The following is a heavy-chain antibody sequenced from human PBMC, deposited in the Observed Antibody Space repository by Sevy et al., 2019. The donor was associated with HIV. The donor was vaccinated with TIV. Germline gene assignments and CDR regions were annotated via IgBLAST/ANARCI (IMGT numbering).Heavy chain of an antibody. CDR2: IYIGDTT. CDR3: ARGKHVSDYYGSFDY. J-gene: IGHJ4*02. D-gene: IGHD4-17*01. Sequence: GGSLRLSCAASGLTVSSNFMSWVRQAPGKGLEWVSVIYIGDTTYYADSVKGRFTISRDNSKNTLYLQMNSLRAEDTAVYYCARGKHVSDYYGSFDYWGQGTLVNVSS. CDR1: GLTVSSNF. V-gene: IGHV3-53*01.